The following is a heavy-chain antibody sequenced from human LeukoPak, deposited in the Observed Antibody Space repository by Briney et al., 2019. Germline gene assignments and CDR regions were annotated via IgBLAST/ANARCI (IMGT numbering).Heavy chain of an antibody. Sequence: GGSLRLSCAASGFTFSSYAMSWVRQAPGKGLEWVSAISGSGDSTNYADSVKGRFTISRGNSKNTLYLQMNSLRAEDTAVYYCAKAGAVVVVVAKFFDYWGQGTLVTVSS. V-gene: IGHV3-23*01. CDR2: ISGSGDST. D-gene: IGHD2-15*01. CDR3: AKAGAVVVVVAKFFDY. J-gene: IGHJ4*02. CDR1: GFTFSSYA.